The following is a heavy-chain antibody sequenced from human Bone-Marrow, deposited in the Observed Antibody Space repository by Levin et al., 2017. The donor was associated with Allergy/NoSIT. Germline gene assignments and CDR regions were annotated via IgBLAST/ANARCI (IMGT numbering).Heavy chain of an antibody. D-gene: IGHD6-19*01. V-gene: IGHV3-7*04. CDR3: ARLGGSGWSRDF. Sequence: GESLKISCTVSGFTFSDYWMSWVRQAPGKGLEWVANIKQDGSEKYYVDSVKGRFTISRDNAKNSLYVQMNSLRAEDTAIYYCARLGGSGWSRDFWGQGTLVTISS. CDR1: GFTFSDYW. CDR2: IKQDGSEK. J-gene: IGHJ4*02.